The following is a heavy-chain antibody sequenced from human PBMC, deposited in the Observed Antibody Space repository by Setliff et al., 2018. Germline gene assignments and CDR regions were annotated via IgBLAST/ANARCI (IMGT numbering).Heavy chain of an antibody. J-gene: IGHJ3*02. CDR2: INPSSGRT. CDR1: GYTFTSHY. V-gene: IGHV1-46*01. Sequence: ASVKVSCKASGYTFTSHYMHWVRQAPGLGLEWMGTINPSSGRTSYAQKFQGRVTMTRDTSTSTVYRDMSSLRSEGTAVYYCARDVFPYHYEGAFDIWGQVTMVTVSS. CDR3: ARDVFPYHYEGAFDI. D-gene: IGHD3-22*01.